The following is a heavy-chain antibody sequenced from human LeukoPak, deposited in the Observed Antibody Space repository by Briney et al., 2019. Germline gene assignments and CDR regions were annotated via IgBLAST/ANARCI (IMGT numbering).Heavy chain of an antibody. V-gene: IGHV4-34*01. CDR1: GGSFSGYY. CDR3: AERRAARWFDP. J-gene: IGHJ5*02. CDR2: INHSGSS. Sequence: PSETLSLTCAVYGGSFSGYYWSWIRQPPGKGRGWIGEINHSGSSNYSPAPKSRVTISVDTSKKQFSLMLSYVTAAERAVYYCAERRAARWFDPWGQGTLVTVSS. D-gene: IGHD6-6*01.